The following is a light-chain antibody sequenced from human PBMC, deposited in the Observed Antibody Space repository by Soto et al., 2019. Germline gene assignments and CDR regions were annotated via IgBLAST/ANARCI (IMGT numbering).Light chain of an antibody. Sequence: DIVLTQTRLSSPVTLGQPASISCRSSQSLVHIDGNTYFNWLQQRPGQPPRLLIYKISNRFPGGPDRFSGSGAGNDFTQKISRVEAEDVGVYYCMQATQPYTCGQGTRLEIK. CDR1: QSLVHIDGNTY. CDR3: MQATQPYT. CDR2: KIS. V-gene: IGKV2-24*01. J-gene: IGKJ2*01.